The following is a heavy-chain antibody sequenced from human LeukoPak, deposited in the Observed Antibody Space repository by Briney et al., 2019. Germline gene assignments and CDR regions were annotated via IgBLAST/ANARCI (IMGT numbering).Heavy chain of an antibody. Sequence: GGSLRLSCTASGFTVSSKYMSWVRQAPGKGLEWVAVIYSNGDTYYTDSVKGRFTISRDNSENTLYLQMNSLRAEDTAVYYCARSSGVITVAPFDCWGQGTLVTVSS. J-gene: IGHJ4*02. CDR2: IYSNGDT. CDR3: ARSSGVITVAPFDC. D-gene: IGHD4-23*01. CDR1: GFTVSSKY. V-gene: IGHV3-53*01.